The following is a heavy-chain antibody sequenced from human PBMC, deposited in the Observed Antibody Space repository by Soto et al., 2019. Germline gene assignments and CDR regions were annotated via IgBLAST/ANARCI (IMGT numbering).Heavy chain of an antibody. CDR3: ARDFEVAVATNDAFDI. CDR1: GFTFSSYW. Sequence: HPGGSLRLSCAASGFTFSSYWMSWVRQAPGKGLEWVANIKQDGSEKYYVDSVKGRFTISRDNAKNSLYLQMNSLRAEDTAVYYCARDFEVAVATNDAFDIWGQGTMVT. CDR2: IKQDGSEK. D-gene: IGHD6-19*01. V-gene: IGHV3-7*01. J-gene: IGHJ3*02.